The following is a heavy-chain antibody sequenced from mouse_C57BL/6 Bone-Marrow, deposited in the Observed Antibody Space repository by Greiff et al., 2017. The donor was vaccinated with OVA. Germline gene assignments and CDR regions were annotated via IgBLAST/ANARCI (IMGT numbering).Heavy chain of an antibody. D-gene: IGHD1-1*01. V-gene: IGHV7-1*01. CDR1: GFTFSDFY. J-gene: IGHJ3*01. Sequence: EVKLMESGGGLVQSGRSLRLSCATSGFTFSDFYMEWVRQAPGKGLEWIAASRNKANDYTTEYSASVKGRFIVSRDTSQSILYLQMNALRAEDTAIYYCARDAGGSPFAYWGQGTLVTVSA. CDR2: SRNKANDYTT. CDR3: ARDAGGSPFAY.